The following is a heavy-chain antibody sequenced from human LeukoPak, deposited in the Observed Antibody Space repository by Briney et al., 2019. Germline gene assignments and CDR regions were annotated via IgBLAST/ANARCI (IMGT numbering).Heavy chain of an antibody. CDR3: AREKRDSWSGYYTLDYYYCYGMDV. J-gene: IGHJ6*02. CDR2: INHSGST. CDR1: GGSFSGYY. V-gene: IGHV4-34*01. Sequence: SETLSLTCAVYGGSFSGYYWSWIRQPPGKGLEWIGEINHSGSTNYNPSLKSRVTISVDTSKNQFSLKLSSETAADTAVYYCAREKRDSWSGYYTLDYYYCYGMDVWGQGTTVTVSS. D-gene: IGHD3-3*01.